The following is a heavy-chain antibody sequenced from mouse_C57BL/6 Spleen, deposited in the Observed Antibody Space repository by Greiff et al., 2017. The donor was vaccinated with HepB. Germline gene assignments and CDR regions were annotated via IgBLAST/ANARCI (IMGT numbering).Heavy chain of an antibody. D-gene: IGHD2-1*01. V-gene: IGHV1-47*01. Sequence: QVHVKQSGAELVKPGASVKMSCKASGYTFTTYPIEWMKQNHGKSLEWIGNFHPYNDDTKYNEKFKGKATLTVEKSSSTVYLELSRLTSDDSAVYYCARGYGNYYAMDYWGQGTSVTVSS. CDR3: ARGYGNYYAMDY. CDR2: FHPYNDDT. CDR1: GYTFTTYP. J-gene: IGHJ4*01.